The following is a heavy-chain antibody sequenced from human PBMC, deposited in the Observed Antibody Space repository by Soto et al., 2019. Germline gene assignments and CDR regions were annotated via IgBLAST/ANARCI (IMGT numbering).Heavy chain of an antibody. CDR2: VTSTSSTI. J-gene: IGHJ3*02. CDR3: ASGRDHAFDI. CDR1: AFTFSSHA. V-gene: IGHV3-48*02. Sequence: PGGSLRLSCVASAFTFSSHAMNWVRQAPGKGPEWVSFVTSTSSTIFYADSVKGRFTISRDNAKNSLYLQMNSLRDEDTAVYYCASGRDHAFDIWGQGTMVTVSS. D-gene: IGHD2-15*01.